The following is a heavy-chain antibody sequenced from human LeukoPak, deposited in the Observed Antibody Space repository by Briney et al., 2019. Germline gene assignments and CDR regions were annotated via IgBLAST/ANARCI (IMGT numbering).Heavy chain of an antibody. V-gene: IGHV4-59*01. J-gene: IGHJ3*01. CDR2: IYYSGNT. CDR3: ARTKPLDPFDF. Sequence: TETLSLTCTVSGGSISSYYWSWIRQPPGKGLEWIGYIYYSGNTYYNPSLKSRVTISVDTSKNQFSLKVNSVTAADTAVYYCARTKPLDPFDFWGQGTLVTVSS. CDR1: GGSISSYY.